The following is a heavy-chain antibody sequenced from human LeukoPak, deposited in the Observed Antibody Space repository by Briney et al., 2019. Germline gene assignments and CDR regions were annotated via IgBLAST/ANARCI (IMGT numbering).Heavy chain of an antibody. Sequence: SQTLSLTCTVSGGSISSGGYYWSWIRQHPGKGLEWIGYIYYSGSTYYNPSLKSRVTISVDTSKNQFSLKLSSVTAADTAVYYCAGLQPYGDYWNYFDYWGQGTLVTVSS. D-gene: IGHD4-17*01. J-gene: IGHJ4*02. CDR2: IYYSGST. CDR3: AGLQPYGDYWNYFDY. V-gene: IGHV4-31*03. CDR1: GGSISSGGYY.